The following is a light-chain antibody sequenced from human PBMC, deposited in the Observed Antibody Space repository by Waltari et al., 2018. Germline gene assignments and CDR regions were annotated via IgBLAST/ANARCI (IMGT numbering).Light chain of an antibody. V-gene: IGLV3-27*01. J-gene: IGLJ2*01. CDR1: VLAEKY. CDR3: HAAADNNWF. Sequence: YDLAQPFSVSVSPGQTATITCSGDVLAEKYVRWFQQRPGQAPTWILYKATERPSGIPWLFSGSSSGSTVTLTIRGALLEDEADYHCHAAADNNWFFGGGTKLTVL. CDR2: KAT.